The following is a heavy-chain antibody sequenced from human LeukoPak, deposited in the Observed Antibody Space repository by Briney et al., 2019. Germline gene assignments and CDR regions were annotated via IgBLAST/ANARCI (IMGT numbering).Heavy chain of an antibody. CDR1: GGSTRSNY. J-gene: IGHJ5*02. Sequence: SSETLSLTCSVSGGSTRSNYWSWIRQPPGKGPEWIGYIYYGGSTNYNPSLKSRVTISIDTSKNQFSLKLSSVTAADTAVYYCARLASSSWSITYNWFDPWGQGTLVTVSS. D-gene: IGHD6-13*01. CDR2: IYYGGST. V-gene: IGHV4-59*08. CDR3: ARLASSSWSITYNWFDP.